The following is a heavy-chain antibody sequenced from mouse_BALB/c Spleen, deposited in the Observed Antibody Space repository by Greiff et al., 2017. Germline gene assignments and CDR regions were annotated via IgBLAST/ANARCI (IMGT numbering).Heavy chain of an antibody. D-gene: IGHD2-10*01. CDR1: GFTFSSYT. CDR3: AGAYYGNYGAMDY. CDR2: ISNGGGST. V-gene: IGHV5-12-2*01. J-gene: IGHJ4*01. Sequence: EVKVVESGGGLVQPGGSLKLSCAASGFTFSSYTMSWVRQTPEKRLEWVAYISNGGGSTYYPDTVKGRFTISRDNAKNTLYLQMSSLKSEDTAMYYCAGAYYGNYGAMDYWGQGTSVTVSS.